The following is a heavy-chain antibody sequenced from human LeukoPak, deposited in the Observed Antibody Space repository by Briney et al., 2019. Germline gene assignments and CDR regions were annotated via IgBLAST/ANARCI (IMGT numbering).Heavy chain of an antibody. CDR1: GFTFSDYA. CDR3: AKDQIGVLPDAFDI. CDR2: IRASGGST. D-gene: IGHD3-10*01. J-gene: IGHJ3*02. Sequence: GGSLRLSCAASGFTFSDYAMSWVRQAPEKGLEWVSSIRASGGSTFYADSVKGRFTISRDNSENTLFLQMNSLRADDAAVYYCAKDQIGVLPDAFDIWGQGTMVFVSS. V-gene: IGHV3-23*01.